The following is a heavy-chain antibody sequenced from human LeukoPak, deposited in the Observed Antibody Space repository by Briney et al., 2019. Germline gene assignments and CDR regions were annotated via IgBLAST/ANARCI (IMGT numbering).Heavy chain of an antibody. CDR3: ARVSSRYYDSSGYLQRFDY. V-gene: IGHV1-2*02. J-gene: IGHJ4*02. CDR2: INPSSGGT. D-gene: IGHD3-22*01. CDR1: GYTFTGYY. Sequence: ASVKVSCKASGYTFTGYYIHWVRQAPGQGLEWMGWINPSSGGTNYAQKFQGRVTMTRDTSISTAYMELSRLRSDDTAVYYCARVSSRYYDSSGYLQRFDYWGQGTLVTVSS.